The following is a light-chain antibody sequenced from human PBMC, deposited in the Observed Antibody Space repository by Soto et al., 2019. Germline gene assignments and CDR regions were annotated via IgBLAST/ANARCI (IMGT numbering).Light chain of an antibody. J-gene: IGKJ5*01. CDR1: QSISSY. CDR2: DVT. V-gene: IGKV1-33*01. Sequence: DIQMTQSASSLSASVGDRFTITFRASQSISSYLNWYQQKPGKAPKLLIDDVTNLETGVPSRFSGSGSGTHFTFTIGSLQPEDIATYYCQQYYDLPITFGQGTRLEIK. CDR3: QQYYDLPIT.